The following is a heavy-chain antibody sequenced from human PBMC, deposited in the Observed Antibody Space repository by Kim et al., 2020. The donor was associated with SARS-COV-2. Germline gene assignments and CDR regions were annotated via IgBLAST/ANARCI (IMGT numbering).Heavy chain of an antibody. CDR2: IKKDGGES. V-gene: IGHV3-7*01. CDR1: GFIIRTYG. CDR3: MREPGTY. D-gene: IGHD3-10*01. Sequence: GGSLRLSCVASGFIIRTYGMTWVRQPPGKGLEGVGNIKKDGGESYYSDSVKGRFTISRDNSKNSLYLQMDSLRAEDTAVYYCMREPGTYWGQGTRAIVSS. J-gene: IGHJ4*02.